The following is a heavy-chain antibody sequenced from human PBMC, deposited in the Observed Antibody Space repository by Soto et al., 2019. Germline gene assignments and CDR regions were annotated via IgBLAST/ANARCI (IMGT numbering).Heavy chain of an antibody. CDR3: ARFIIKTATTFDY. CDR1: YGTIISGGCY. Sequence: LLTMSVSCTVAYGTIISGGCYCSWIRQHPGKGLEWIGYIYYSGSTYYNPSLKSRVTISVDTSKNQFSLKLSSVTAADTAVYYCARFIIKTATTFDYWGQGTLVTVSS. V-gene: IGHV4-31*03. CDR2: IYYSGST. J-gene: IGHJ4*02. D-gene: IGHD3-10*01.